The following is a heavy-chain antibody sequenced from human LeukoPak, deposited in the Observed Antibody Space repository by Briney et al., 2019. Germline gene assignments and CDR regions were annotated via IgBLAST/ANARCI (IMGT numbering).Heavy chain of an antibody. CDR3: ARLTNYYGSGSHYFDY. V-gene: IGHV4-39*01. CDR2: IYYSGST. Sequence: SETLSLXCTVSGGSISSSSYYWGWIRQPPGKGLEWIGSIYYSGSTYYNPSLKSRVTISVDTSKNQFSLKLSSVTAADTAVYYCARLTNYYGSGSHYFDYWGQGTLVTVSS. D-gene: IGHD3-10*01. CDR1: GGSISSSSYY. J-gene: IGHJ4*02.